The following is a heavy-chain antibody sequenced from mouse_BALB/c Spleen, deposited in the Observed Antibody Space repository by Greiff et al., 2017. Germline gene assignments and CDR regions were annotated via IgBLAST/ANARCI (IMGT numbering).Heavy chain of an antibody. CDR1: GYTFTDYA. Sequence: VKLQESGPELVRPGESVKISCKGSGYTFTDYAMHWVKQSHAKSLEWIGVISIYYDNTNYNQKFKGKATMTVDKSSSTAYMELARLTSEDSAIYYCARGNYYGSSYFDYWGQGTTLTVSS. J-gene: IGHJ2*01. CDR3: ARGNYYGSSYFDY. CDR2: ISIYYDNT. V-gene: IGHV1-67*01. D-gene: IGHD1-1*01.